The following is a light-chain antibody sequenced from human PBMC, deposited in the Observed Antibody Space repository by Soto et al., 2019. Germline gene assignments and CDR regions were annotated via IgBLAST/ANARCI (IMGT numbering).Light chain of an antibody. Sequence: DIVMTQSPDSLAVSLGERATINCKSSQSVLYSSNNKNYLAWYQQRPGQPPKLLIYWASTRESGVPDRFSGSRSRTDFTLTITSLQAEDVAVYYCQKYESTPPTFGQGNKLEI. CDR1: QSVLYSSNNKNY. CDR2: WAS. V-gene: IGKV4-1*01. J-gene: IGKJ2*01. CDR3: QKYESTPPT.